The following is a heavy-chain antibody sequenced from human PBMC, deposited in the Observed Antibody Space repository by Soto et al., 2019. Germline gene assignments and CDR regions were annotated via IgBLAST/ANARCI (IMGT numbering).Heavy chain of an antibody. J-gene: IGHJ6*04. V-gene: IGHV3-66*01. CDR1: GFTVSSKY. D-gene: IGHD2-15*01. CDR2: IQSGGPT. CDR3: ARDDVLCDGGRCSGVPLEV. Sequence: EVQLVESGGGLVQPGGSLRLSCAASGFTVSSKYMSWVHQAPGKGLEWVSLIQSGGPTYYADSVKGRFTISRDTSENTVHLQMDSRRAEDTAVYYCARDDVLCDGGRCSGVPLEVWGKGTTVTVSS.